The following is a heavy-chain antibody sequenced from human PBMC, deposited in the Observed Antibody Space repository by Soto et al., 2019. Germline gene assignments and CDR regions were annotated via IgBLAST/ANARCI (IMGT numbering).Heavy chain of an antibody. J-gene: IGHJ6*02. V-gene: IGHV3-30-3*01. CDR2: ISYDGSNK. CDR1: GFTFSSYA. D-gene: IGHD6-13*01. CDR3: ARDQQVIAAAGTPPYYYYGMDV. Sequence: GGSLRLSCAASGFTFSSYAMHWVRQAPGKGLEWVAVISYDGSNKYYADSVKGRFTISRDNSKNTPYLQMNSLRAEDTAVYYCARDQQVIAAAGTPPYYYYGMDVWGQGTTVTVSS.